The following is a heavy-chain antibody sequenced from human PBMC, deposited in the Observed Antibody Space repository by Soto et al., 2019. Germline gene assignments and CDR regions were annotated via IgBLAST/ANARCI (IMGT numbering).Heavy chain of an antibody. Sequence: ASVKVSCKASGGTFSSYAISWVRQAPGQGLEWMGGIIPIFGTANYAQKFQGRVTITADESTSTAYMELSSLRSEDTAVYYCARGRGSSWSGDYYYYGMDVWGQGTTVTVSS. CDR3: ARGRGSSWSGDYYYYGMDV. V-gene: IGHV1-69*13. CDR1: GGTFSSYA. CDR2: IIPIFGTA. D-gene: IGHD6-6*01. J-gene: IGHJ6*02.